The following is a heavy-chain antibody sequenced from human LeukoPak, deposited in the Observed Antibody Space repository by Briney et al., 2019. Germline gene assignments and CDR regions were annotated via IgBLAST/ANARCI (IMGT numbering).Heavy chain of an antibody. D-gene: IGHD1-26*01. CDR2: FDPEDGET. CDR1: GYTLTELS. J-gene: IGHJ4*02. CDR3: ATNPLIVGATTEYYFDY. V-gene: IGHV1-24*01. Sequence: ASVNVSCKVSGYTLTELSTHWVRQAPGKGLEWMGGFDPEDGETIYAQKFQGRVTMTEDTSTDTAYMELSSLRSEDTAVYYCATNPLIVGATTEYYFDYWGQGTLVTVSS.